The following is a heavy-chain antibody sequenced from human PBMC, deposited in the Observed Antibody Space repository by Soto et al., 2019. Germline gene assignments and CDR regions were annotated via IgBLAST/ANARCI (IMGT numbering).Heavy chain of an antibody. CDR3: ASLIVGANTDYYYYGMDV. CDR2: TRNKANSYTT. J-gene: IGHJ6*02. D-gene: IGHD1-26*01. V-gene: IGHV3-72*01. CDR1: GFTFSDHY. Sequence: GGSLRLSCAASGFTFSDHYMDWVRQAPGKGLEWVGRTRNKANSYTTEYAASVKGRFTISRDDSKNSLYLQMNSLKTEDTAVYYCASLIVGANTDYYYYGMDVWGQGTTVTVSS.